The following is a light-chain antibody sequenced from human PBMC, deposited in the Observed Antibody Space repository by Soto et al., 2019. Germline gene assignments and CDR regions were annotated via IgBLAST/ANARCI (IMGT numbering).Light chain of an antibody. J-gene: IGLJ1*01. CDR3: AAWDDSLNAL. Sequence: QSVLTQPPSLSATPGQRVNISCSGSFSNIGDNAVNWYQQLPGAAPKLLIYLNDQRPSGVPDRFSGSKSGTSAFLAISGLQSEDEADYYCAAWDDSLNALFGTGTKVTRP. CDR1: FSNIGDNA. V-gene: IGLV1-44*01. CDR2: LND.